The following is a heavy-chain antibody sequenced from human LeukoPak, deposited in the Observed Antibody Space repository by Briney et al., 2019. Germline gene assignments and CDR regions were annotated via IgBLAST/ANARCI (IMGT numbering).Heavy chain of an antibody. Sequence: PGRSLRLSCAASGFTFSRSGMHWVHQAPGKGLEWVTFIGFDGSKIYYADSVKGRFTISRDNSKNTLYLQMNSLSAGDTAVYYCAKEGRGGFDIWGQGTMVTVSS. CDR1: GFTFSRSG. CDR3: AKEGRGGFDI. J-gene: IGHJ3*02. V-gene: IGHV3-30*02. D-gene: IGHD3-16*01. CDR2: IGFDGSKI.